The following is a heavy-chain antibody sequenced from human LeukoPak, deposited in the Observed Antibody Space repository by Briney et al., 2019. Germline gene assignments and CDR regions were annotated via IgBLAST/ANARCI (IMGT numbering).Heavy chain of an antibody. V-gene: IGHV3-33*06. CDR1: GFSFSSYG. D-gene: IGHD3-10*01. Sequence: XCAXSGFSFSSYGXHWVRQAPGKGLEWVAVTWYDGSNKYYADSVKGRFTISRDNSKNTLYLQMNILRAEDTAVYYCAKEYYYGSGSYYTKPYFFDYWGQGTLVTVSS. J-gene: IGHJ4*02. CDR2: TWYDGSNK. CDR3: AKEYYYGSGSYYTKPYFFDY.